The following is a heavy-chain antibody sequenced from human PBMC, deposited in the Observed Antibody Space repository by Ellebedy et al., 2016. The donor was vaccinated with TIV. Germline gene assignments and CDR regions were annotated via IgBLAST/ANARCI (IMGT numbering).Heavy chain of an antibody. V-gene: IGHV3-53*01. CDR1: GFTVNNNY. Sequence: PGGSLRLSCAASGFTVNNNYMSWVRQAPGKGLEWVSVIYSGGGISYLESVRGRFTISRDNPKNTVYLQMNSLRAEDTAVYYCASSPSQGYWGQGTLVTVSS. CDR3: ASSPSQGY. J-gene: IGHJ4*02. CDR2: IYSGGGI.